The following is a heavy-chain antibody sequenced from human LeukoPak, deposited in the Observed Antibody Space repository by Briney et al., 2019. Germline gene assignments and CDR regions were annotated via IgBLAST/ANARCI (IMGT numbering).Heavy chain of an antibody. J-gene: IGHJ5*02. D-gene: IGHD6-13*01. V-gene: IGHV4-34*01. CDR3: ARVAAADNWFDP. CDR1: GGSFSGYY. Sequence: SETLSLTCAVYGGSFSGYYWSWIRQPPGKGLEWIGEINHSGGTNYNPSLKSRVTISVDTSKNQFSLKLSSVTAADTAAYYCARVAAADNWFDPWGQGTLVTVSS. CDR2: INHSGGT.